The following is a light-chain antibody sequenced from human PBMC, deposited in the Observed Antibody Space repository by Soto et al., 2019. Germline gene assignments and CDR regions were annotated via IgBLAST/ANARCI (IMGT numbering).Light chain of an antibody. V-gene: IGKV1-5*03. J-gene: IGKJ1*01. Sequence: DIVMTQSPSTLSASLGDRVTITCRASQSVSSCLAWYQQKPGKAPKLLIYKASSIESGVPSRFSGSGSGTEFTLTISSLQPDDVAIYYCQQYNSYSRTFGQGTKVEIK. CDR3: QQYNSYSRT. CDR2: KAS. CDR1: QSVSSC.